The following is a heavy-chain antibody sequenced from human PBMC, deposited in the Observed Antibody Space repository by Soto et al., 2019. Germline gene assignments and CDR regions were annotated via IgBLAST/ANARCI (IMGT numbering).Heavy chain of an antibody. D-gene: IGHD3-22*01. CDR2: ISGSGSTI. CDR1: GFTFSGYE. J-gene: IGHJ6*04. V-gene: IGHV3-48*03. CDR3: AREVVVFGVIFPTHLDV. Sequence: PGGSLRLSCAGSGFTFSGYEMNWVRQAPGKGLEWVSYISGSGSTIYYADYVKGRFTISRDNAKDSLYLQMNSLRAEDTAVYYCAREVVVFGVIFPTHLDVWGKGPTVTVSS.